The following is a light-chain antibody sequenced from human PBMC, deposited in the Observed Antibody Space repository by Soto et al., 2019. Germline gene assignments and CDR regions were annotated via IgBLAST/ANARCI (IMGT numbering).Light chain of an antibody. CDR3: QQYSSSPAT. Sequence: EIVLTQSPGTLSLSPGERATLSCRASQSVTSNYLAWYQQKPGQAPGLLIYGASSRATGIPDRFSGSGSGTDFTITISRLEPDDFAVYYCQQYSSSPATFGQGTKLEIK. J-gene: IGKJ2*01. CDR2: GAS. CDR1: QSVTSNY. V-gene: IGKV3-20*01.